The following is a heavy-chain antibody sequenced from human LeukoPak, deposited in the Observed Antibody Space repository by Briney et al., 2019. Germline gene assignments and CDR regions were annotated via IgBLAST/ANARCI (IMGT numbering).Heavy chain of an antibody. D-gene: IGHD2-2*01. CDR3: ARSVPAPKEFDY. CDR1: GASMSSYY. CDR2: IFPGGST. Sequence: SETLSLTCTVSGASMSSYYWSWIRQSPGKGLEWTGYIFPGGSTNSNPSLKSRVIISVDTSKNQFSLKLSSVTAADTAIYYCARSVPAPKEFDYWGQGTLVTVSS. V-gene: IGHV4-4*09. J-gene: IGHJ4*02.